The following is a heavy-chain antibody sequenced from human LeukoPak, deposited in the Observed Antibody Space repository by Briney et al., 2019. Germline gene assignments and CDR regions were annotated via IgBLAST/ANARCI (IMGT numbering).Heavy chain of an antibody. Sequence: SETLSLTCAVSGGSFSGYYWSWIRQPPGKGLEWIGEINHSGSTNYNPSLKSRVTISVDTSKNQFSLKLSSVTAADTAVYYCARLTTVTTKRTFYYYYYGMDVWGQGTTVTVSS. J-gene: IGHJ6*02. D-gene: IGHD4-17*01. CDR3: ARLTTVTTKRTFYYYYYGMDV. CDR1: GGSFSGYY. V-gene: IGHV4-34*01. CDR2: INHSGST.